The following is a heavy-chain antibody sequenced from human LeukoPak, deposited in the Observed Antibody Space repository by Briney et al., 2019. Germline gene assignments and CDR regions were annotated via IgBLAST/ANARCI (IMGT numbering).Heavy chain of an antibody. J-gene: IGHJ3*02. Sequence: GASVKVSCKASGYTFTGYYMNWVRQAPGQGLEWLGWINPNSGGTNYAQKFQGRVTMTRDTSISTAYMELSRLKSDDTAVYYCARDFIRGSYDVVFDIWGQGTVVTVSS. CDR1: GYTFTGYY. D-gene: IGHD3-16*01. V-gene: IGHV1-2*02. CDR3: ARDFIRGSYDVVFDI. CDR2: INPNSGGT.